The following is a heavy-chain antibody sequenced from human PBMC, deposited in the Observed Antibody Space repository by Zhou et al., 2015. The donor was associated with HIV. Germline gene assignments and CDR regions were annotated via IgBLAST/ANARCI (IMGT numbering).Heavy chain of an antibody. D-gene: IGHD6-13*01. CDR3: ARHYYGSSSWYFDY. CDR1: GGTFSSYA. J-gene: IGHJ4*02. CDR2: IIPIFGTA. Sequence: QVQLVQSGAEVKKPGSSVKVSCKASGGTFSSYAISWVRQAPGQGLEWMGGIIPIFGTANYAQKFQGRVTITADESTSTAYMELSSLRSEDTAVYYCARHYYGSSSWYFDYWGQGTLVTVSS. V-gene: IGHV1-69*12.